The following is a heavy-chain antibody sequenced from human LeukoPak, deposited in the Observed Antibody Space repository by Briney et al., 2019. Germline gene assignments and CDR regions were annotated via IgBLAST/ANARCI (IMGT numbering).Heavy chain of an antibody. CDR1: GFTFSSYW. D-gene: IGHD5-18*01. J-gene: IGHJ4*02. CDR2: INGDGRTT. CDR3: ARGASPGYRIDQ. V-gene: IGHV3-74*01. Sequence: GGSLRLSCAASGFTFSSYWMHWVRQVPGKGLVWVSRINGDGRTTNYADSVKGRFTISRDNAKNTLYLQLNSLRAEDTAVYYCARGASPGYRIDQWGQGTLVTVSS.